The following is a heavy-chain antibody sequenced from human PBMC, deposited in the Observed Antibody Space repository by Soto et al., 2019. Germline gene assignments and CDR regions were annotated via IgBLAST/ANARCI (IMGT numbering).Heavy chain of an antibody. CDR2: ISYDGSNK. D-gene: IGHD2-15*01. CDR1: GFTFSSYG. CDR3: AKALEIVVVVAAPGY. V-gene: IGHV3-30*18. J-gene: IGHJ4*02. Sequence: QVQLVESGGGVVQPGRSLRLSCVASGFTFSSYGMHWVRQAPGKGLEWVAVISYDGSNKYYADSVKGRFTISRDNSKNTLYLQMNSLRAEDTAVYYCAKALEIVVVVAAPGYWGQGTLVTVSS.